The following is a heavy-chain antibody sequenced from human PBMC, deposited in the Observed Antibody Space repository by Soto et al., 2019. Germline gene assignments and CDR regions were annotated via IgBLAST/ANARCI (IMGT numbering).Heavy chain of an antibody. CDR3: AKVGGNLYYDFWSGYSKNYYYYYMDV. V-gene: IGHV3-7*03. Sequence: GGSLRLSCAASGFTFSSYWMSWVRQAPGKGLEWVANIKQDRSKKYYVDSVKGRFTISRDNAKNSLYLQMNSLRAEDTALYYCAKVGGNLYYDFWSGYSKNYYYYYMDVWGKGTTVTVSS. J-gene: IGHJ6*03. CDR2: IKQDRSKK. D-gene: IGHD3-3*01. CDR1: GFTFSSYW.